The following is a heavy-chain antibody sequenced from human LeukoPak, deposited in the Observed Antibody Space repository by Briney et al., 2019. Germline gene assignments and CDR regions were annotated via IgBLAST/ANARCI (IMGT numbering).Heavy chain of an antibody. D-gene: IGHD1-26*01. Sequence: PSETLSLTCTVSGGSISSYYWSWIRQPPGKGLEWIGYIYYSGSTNYNPSLKSRVTISVDTSKNQFSLKLSSVTAADTAVYYCARGRVGATVSGFDAFDIWGQGTMVTVSS. CDR2: IYYSGST. CDR3: ARGRVGATVSGFDAFDI. CDR1: GGSISSYY. J-gene: IGHJ3*02. V-gene: IGHV4-59*01.